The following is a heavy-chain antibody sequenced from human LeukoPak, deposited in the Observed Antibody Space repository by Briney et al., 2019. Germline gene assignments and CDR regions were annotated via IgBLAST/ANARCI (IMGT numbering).Heavy chain of an antibody. CDR2: INPNSGGT. V-gene: IGHV1-2*02. J-gene: IGHJ6*02. CDR1: GYTFTGYY. D-gene: IGHD3-10*01. Sequence: ASLKVSCKASGYTFTGYYMHWVRQAPGQGLEWMGWINPNSGGTNYAQKFQGRVTINADKSTSTAYMELSSLRSEDTAVYYCARDMANHYYYYGMDVWGQGTTVTVSS. CDR3: ARDMANHYYYYGMDV.